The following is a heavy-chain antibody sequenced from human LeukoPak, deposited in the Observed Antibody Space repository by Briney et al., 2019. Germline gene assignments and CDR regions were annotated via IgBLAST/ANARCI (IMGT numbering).Heavy chain of an antibody. CDR1: GGSISSYY. V-gene: IGHV4-59*08. J-gene: IGHJ4*02. Sequence: SETLSVTCTVSGGSISSYYWSWIRQPPGKGLEWIGYIYYSGSTNYNPSLKSRVTISVDTSKNQFSLKLSSVTAADTAVYYCARQYCSSTSCYFDYWGQGTLVTVSS. CDR2: IYYSGST. CDR3: ARQYCSSTSCYFDY. D-gene: IGHD2-2*01.